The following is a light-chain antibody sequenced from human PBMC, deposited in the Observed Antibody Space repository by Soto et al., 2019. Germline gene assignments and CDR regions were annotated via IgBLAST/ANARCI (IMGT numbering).Light chain of an antibody. V-gene: IGKV1-5*01. CDR3: QQYNLSPSS. CDR2: DIS. J-gene: IGKJ2*01. Sequence: DIQMTQSPSSLSASVGDTVTITCRASQSFGSWLAWYQQKPGQAPKLLIYDISPLEYGVPSRFSGSGSGTEFTLTISSLQPDDFATYYCQQYNLSPSSFGQGTKVDIK. CDR1: QSFGSW.